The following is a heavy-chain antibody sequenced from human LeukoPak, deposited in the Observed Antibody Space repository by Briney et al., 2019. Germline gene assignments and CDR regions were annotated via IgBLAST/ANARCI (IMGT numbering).Heavy chain of an antibody. CDR2: VFPADSDT. J-gene: IGHJ4*02. CDR1: GYSFTSSW. V-gene: IGHV5-51*01. Sequence: GESPKISCKGSGYSFTSSWIGWVRQMPGKGLEWMGIVFPADSDTRYSPSFQGQVTFSADKSISTAYLQWSSLKASDSAMYYCARHGGAFDYWGQGTLVTVSS. CDR3: ARHGGAFDY. D-gene: IGHD4-17*01.